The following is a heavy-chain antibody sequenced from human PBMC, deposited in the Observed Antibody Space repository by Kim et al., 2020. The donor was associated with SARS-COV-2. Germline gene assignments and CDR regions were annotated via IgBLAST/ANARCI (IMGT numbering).Heavy chain of an antibody. Sequence: GGSLRLSCAASGFTFSSYAMSWVRQAPGKGLEWVSSISYNGGSTYYAASVKGRFTISRDNSKNTLCLQMNSLRAVDTALYYCAKNPDGSSSSGYDYWGQGTLVTVSS. CDR2: ISYNGGST. CDR1: GFTFSSYA. CDR3: AKNPDGSSSSGYDY. D-gene: IGHD6-6*01. J-gene: IGHJ4*02. V-gene: IGHV3-23*01.